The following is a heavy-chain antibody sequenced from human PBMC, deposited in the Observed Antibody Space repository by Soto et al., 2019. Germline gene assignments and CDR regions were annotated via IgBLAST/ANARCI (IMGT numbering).Heavy chain of an antibody. Sequence: SETLSLTCAVYGGSFSGYYWSWIRQPPGKGLEWIGEINHSGSTNYNPSLKSRVTISVDTSKNQFSLKLSSVTAADTALYYCASGIQQLASHFDYWGQGTLVTVSS. V-gene: IGHV4-34*01. CDR3: ASGIQQLASHFDY. CDR2: INHSGST. D-gene: IGHD6-13*01. CDR1: GGSFSGYY. J-gene: IGHJ4*02.